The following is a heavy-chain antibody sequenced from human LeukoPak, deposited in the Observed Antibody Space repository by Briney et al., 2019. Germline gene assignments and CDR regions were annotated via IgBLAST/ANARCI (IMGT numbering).Heavy chain of an antibody. V-gene: IGHV1-69*13. Sequence: GASVKVSCKASGYTFTSYYMHWVRQAPGQGLEWMGGIIPIFGTANYAQKFQGRVTITADESTSTAYMELSSLRSEDTAVYYCATGVTDYYYYGMDVWGQGTTVTVSS. J-gene: IGHJ6*02. CDR2: IIPIFGTA. CDR3: ATGVTDYYYYGMDV. D-gene: IGHD2-21*02. CDR1: GYTFTSYY.